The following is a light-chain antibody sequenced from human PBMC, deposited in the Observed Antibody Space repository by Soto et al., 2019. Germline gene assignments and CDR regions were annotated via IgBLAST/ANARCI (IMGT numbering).Light chain of an antibody. Sequence: EIVMTQSPATLSVSAGERVTLSCRASQSVSSNLAWYQQKPGQAPRHLIYGAATRATGIPARFSGSRSGTEFTLTISSLQSEDFAVYYCQQYNNWPPLTFGGGTKVEIK. J-gene: IGKJ4*01. CDR1: QSVSSN. CDR3: QQYNNWPPLT. CDR2: GAA. V-gene: IGKV3D-15*01.